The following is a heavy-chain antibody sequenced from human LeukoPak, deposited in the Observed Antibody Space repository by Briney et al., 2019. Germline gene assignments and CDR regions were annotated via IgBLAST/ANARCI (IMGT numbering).Heavy chain of an antibody. CDR3: ASVRFGELWDDAFDI. D-gene: IGHD3-10*01. Sequence: GGSLRLSCAASGFTFSSYWMHWVRQAPGKGLVWVSRINSDGSSTSYADSVKGRFTTSRDNAKNTLYVQMKSLRAEDTAVYYCASVRFGELWDDAFDIWGQGTMVTVSS. J-gene: IGHJ3*02. CDR1: GFTFSSYW. CDR2: INSDGSST. V-gene: IGHV3-74*01.